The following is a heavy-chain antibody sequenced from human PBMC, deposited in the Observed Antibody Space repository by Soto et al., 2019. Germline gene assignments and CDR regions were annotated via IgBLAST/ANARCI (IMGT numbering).Heavy chain of an antibody. D-gene: IGHD6-25*01. CDR1: GYSFTSHW. J-gene: IGHJ4*02. V-gene: IGHV5-51*01. CDR2: IYPGDSDT. CDR3: ARHPDAAHTTDFDF. Sequence: PGESLKISCKASGYSFTSHWIGWVRQMPGKGLEWMGIIYPGDSDTRYSPSSQGQVTISADKSTSTAYLQWSSLKASDSAMYYCARHPDAAHTTDFDFWGQGTLVTVSS.